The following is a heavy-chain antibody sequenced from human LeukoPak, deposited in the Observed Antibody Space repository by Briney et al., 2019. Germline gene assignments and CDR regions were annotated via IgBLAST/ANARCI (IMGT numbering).Heavy chain of an antibody. CDR2: INPNSGGP. CDR3: ARGEADIVVVPAAIIRDF. V-gene: IGHV1-2*02. J-gene: IGHJ4*02. D-gene: IGHD2-2*01. Sequence: ASVKVSCKASGGTFSSYAISWVRQAPGQGLEWMGWINPNSGGPHYAQKFQGRVTMTRDTSISTAYMELSSLRSDDTAVYYCARGEADIVVVPAAIIRDFWGQGTLVTVSS. CDR1: GGTFSSYA.